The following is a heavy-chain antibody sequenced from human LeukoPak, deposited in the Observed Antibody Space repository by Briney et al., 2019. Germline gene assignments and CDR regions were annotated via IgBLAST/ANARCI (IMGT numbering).Heavy chain of an antibody. CDR2: VSYEGTT. CDR1: GDSVTIYY. J-gene: IGHJ4*02. D-gene: IGHD2-15*01. CDR3: ARLDCSGDGCYNH. V-gene: IGHV4-59*08. Sequence: SETLSLTCSVSGDSVTIYYWSWIRQPPGEGLEWIGYVSYEGTTNYTPSLSSRVILALDTAKKTICLRVTSVTAADTAVYYCARLDCSGDGCYNHWGRGTLVTVPS.